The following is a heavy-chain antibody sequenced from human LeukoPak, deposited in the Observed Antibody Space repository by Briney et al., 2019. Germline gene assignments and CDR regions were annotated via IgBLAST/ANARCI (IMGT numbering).Heavy chain of an antibody. CDR1: GFTFSSYG. CDR3: AQDRYSGSYLYDY. D-gene: IGHD1-26*01. CDR2: ISNDGSNT. V-gene: IGHV3-30*18. Sequence: PGRSLRLSCAASGFTFSSYGMHWVRQAPGKGLEWVAVISNDGSNTYYADSVKGRFAISRDNSKNTLYLQMNSLRAGDTAVYYCAQDRYSGSYLYDYWGQGTLVTVSS. J-gene: IGHJ4*02.